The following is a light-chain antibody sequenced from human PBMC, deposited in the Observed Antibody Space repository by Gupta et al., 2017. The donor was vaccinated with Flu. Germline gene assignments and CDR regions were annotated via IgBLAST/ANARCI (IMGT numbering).Light chain of an antibody. Sequence: QSPGTVSLSPGERATLSCRASQNVGNNYLGWYQQKVGQAPRLLIYNGSNRAAGISNRFSGSGSGTDFTLTISGLEPQDSAVYYCHQYAYSPLTFGGGTKVEIK. CDR1: QNVGNNY. CDR3: HQYAYSPLT. CDR2: NGS. J-gene: IGKJ4*01. V-gene: IGKV3-20*01.